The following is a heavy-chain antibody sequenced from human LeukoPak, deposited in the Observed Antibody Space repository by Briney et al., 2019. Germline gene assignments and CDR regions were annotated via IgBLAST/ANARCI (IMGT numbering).Heavy chain of an antibody. CDR1: GYTFTGYY. D-gene: IGHD3-22*01. CDR3: AREGRDYASSGTLFDY. J-gene: IGHJ4*02. CDR2: INPNSGGT. Sequence: GASVKVSCKASGYTFTGYYMHWVRQAPGQGLEWMGWINPNSGGTNYAQKFQGRVTMTRDTSISTAYMELSRLRSDDTAVYYCAREGRDYASSGTLFDYWGQGTLVTVSS. V-gene: IGHV1-2*02.